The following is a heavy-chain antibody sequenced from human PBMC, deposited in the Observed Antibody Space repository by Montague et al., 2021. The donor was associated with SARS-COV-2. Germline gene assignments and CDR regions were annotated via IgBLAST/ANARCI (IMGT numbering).Heavy chain of an antibody. CDR2: IDWDDDK. CDR3: ARMPYDILTGSGYYGMDV. Sequence: PALVKPTQTLTLTCTFSGFSLSTSGMRVSWIRQPPGKALEWLALIDWDDDKYYSTSLKTRLTISKDTSKNQVVLTMTNMDPVDTATYYCARMPYDILTGSGYYGMDVWGQGTTVTVSS. CDR1: GFSLSTSGMR. J-gene: IGHJ6*02. D-gene: IGHD3-9*01. V-gene: IGHV2-70*01.